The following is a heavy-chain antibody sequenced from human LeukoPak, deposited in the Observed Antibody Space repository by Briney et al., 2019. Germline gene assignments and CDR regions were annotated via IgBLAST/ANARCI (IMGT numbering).Heavy chain of an antibody. CDR3: TIRSLSGSLAY. D-gene: IGHD2-21*01. CDR1: GASENDNY. J-gene: IGHJ4*02. CDR2: IYTDGST. V-gene: IGHV4-4*07. Sequence: PSETLSLTCSVSGASENDNYRSWRRPPAAKPLEWIGRIYTDGSTNYNPSLKTRVAIPIDTPTNQFSLFLTSVTPADTAIYYCTIRSLSGSLAYWGQGTLVTVSS.